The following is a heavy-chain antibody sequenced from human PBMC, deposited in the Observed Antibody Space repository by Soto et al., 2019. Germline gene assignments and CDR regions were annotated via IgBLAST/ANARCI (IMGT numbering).Heavy chain of an antibody. CDR2: IYYSGSI. V-gene: IGHV4-30-4*08. CDR1: GGSISSDNYH. CDR3: AREDDGGDRDYYGLDV. Sequence: QVQLPQSGPGLVKPSQTLSLTCTVSGGSISSDNYHWTWIRQSPGKGLEWIGYIYYSGSIFYNPSFKSRVTISVDTSKNQFSLQLSSVTAADTAVYFCAREDDGGDRDYYGLDVWGQGNTVTVSS. J-gene: IGHJ6*02. D-gene: IGHD2-21*02.